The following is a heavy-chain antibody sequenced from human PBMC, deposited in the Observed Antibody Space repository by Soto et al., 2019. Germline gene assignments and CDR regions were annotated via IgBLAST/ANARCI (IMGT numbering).Heavy chain of an antibody. CDR2: INAGNGNT. CDR3: AKYQLLRNYYGMDV. D-gene: IGHD2-2*01. Sequence: GASVKVSCKASGYTFTSYAMHWVRQAPGQRLEWMGWINAGNGNTKYSQKFQGRVTITRDTSASTVYMELSSLRSEDTAVYYCAKYQLLRNYYGMDVWGQGTTVTVS. J-gene: IGHJ6*02. V-gene: IGHV1-3*01. CDR1: GYTFTSYA.